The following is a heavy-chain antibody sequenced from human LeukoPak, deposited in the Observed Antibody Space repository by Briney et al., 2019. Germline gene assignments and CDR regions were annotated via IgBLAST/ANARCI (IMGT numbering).Heavy chain of an antibody. J-gene: IGHJ4*02. D-gene: IGHD2-2*01. Sequence: SETLSLTCTVYGESFSGYYWSWIRQPPGKGLEWIGEINHSGSTNYNPSLKSRVIISLDTSKNQFSLKLSSMTAADTAVYYCASTERCSTTCPLDYWGQGTLVTVSS. CDR1: GESFSGYY. CDR3: ASTERCSTTCPLDY. CDR2: INHSGST. V-gene: IGHV4-34*01.